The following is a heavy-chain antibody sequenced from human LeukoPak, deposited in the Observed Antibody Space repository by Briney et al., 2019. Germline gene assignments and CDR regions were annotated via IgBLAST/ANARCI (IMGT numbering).Heavy chain of an antibody. J-gene: IGHJ3*02. CDR2: IKHDGSET. CDR3: VRESLRRVVVITRKCAFDI. D-gene: IGHD3-22*01. Sequence: PGGSLRLSCAASGFTFTTYWMSWVRQAPGKGLEWVAIIKHDGSETYYVDSVKGRFTISRDNAKNSLYLQMNSLRAEDTAVYYCVRESLRRVVVITRKCAFDIWGQGTMVTVSS. CDR1: GFTFTTYW. V-gene: IGHV3-7*01.